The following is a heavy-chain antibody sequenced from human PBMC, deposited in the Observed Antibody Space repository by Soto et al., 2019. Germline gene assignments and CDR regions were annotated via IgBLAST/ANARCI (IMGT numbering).Heavy chain of an antibody. CDR1: GGSISSYY. J-gene: IGHJ6*03. D-gene: IGHD2-8*01. CDR3: ARNSPRYCTNGVCYPIGYYYYYMDV. V-gene: IGHV4-59*01. CDR2: IYYSGST. Sequence: PSETLSLTCTVSGGSISSYYWSWIRQPPGKGLEWIGYIYYSGSTNYNPSLKSRVTISVDTSKNQFPLKLSSVTAADTAVYYCARNSPRYCTNGVCYPIGYYYYYMDVWGKGTTVTLSS.